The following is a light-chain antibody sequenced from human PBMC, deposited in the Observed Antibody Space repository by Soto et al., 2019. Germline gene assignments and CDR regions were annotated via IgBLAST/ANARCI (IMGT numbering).Light chain of an antibody. CDR2: GAS. CDR1: QGISSW. CDR3: QQLNSHPRT. J-gene: IGKJ2*01. Sequence: DIQMTQSPSTLSASLGDRVTITCRASQGISSWLAWYQKKPGKAPNLLIFGASTLQSGVPSRFSGSGSGTEFTLTISSLQPEDFATYYCQQLNSHPRTFGQGTKVDI. V-gene: IGKV1-9*01.